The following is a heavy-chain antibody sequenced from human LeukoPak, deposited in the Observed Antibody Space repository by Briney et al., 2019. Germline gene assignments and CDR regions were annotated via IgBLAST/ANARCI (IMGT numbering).Heavy chain of an antibody. V-gene: IGHV4-61*02. CDR1: GGSISSSTYY. D-gene: IGHD3-3*01. CDR2: IYTSGST. Sequence: PSETLSLTCTVSGGSISSSTYYWGWVRQPAGKGLEWIGRIYTSGSTNYNPSLKSRVTISVDTSKNQFSLKLSSVTAADTAVYYCARTEYYDFWSGPDAFDIWGQGTMVTVSS. J-gene: IGHJ3*02. CDR3: ARTEYYDFWSGPDAFDI.